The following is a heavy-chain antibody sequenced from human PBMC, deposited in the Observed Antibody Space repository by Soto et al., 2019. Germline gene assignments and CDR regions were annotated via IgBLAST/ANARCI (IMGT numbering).Heavy chain of an antibody. D-gene: IGHD6-6*01. CDR3: ARTYSSSSNFDY. J-gene: IGHJ4*02. Sequence: QTLSLTSAISGDSVSSNSAAWNLIRQSPSRGPEWLGRTYYRSKWYNDYAVSVKSRITINPDTSKNQFSLQLNSVTPEDAAVYYCARTYSSSSNFDYWGQGTLVTVSS. V-gene: IGHV6-1*01. CDR1: GDSVSSNSAA. CDR2: TYYRSKWYN.